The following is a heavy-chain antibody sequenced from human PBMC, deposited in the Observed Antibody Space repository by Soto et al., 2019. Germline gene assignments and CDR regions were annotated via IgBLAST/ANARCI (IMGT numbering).Heavy chain of an antibody. CDR2: INPLGGNT. D-gene: IGHD2-21*02. CDR1: GYTFTNQY. Sequence: ASVKVSCKASGYTFTNQYMHWVRQAPGQGLEWMGIINPLGGNTNYAQNLQGRVTMTADTSTSTAYMELRSLRSDDTAVYYCARAMVVTQNWFDPWGQGTLVTVSS. V-gene: IGHV1-46*01. J-gene: IGHJ5*02. CDR3: ARAMVVTQNWFDP.